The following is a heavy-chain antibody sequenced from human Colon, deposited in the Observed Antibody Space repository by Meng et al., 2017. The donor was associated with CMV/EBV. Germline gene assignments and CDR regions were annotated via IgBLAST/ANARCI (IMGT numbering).Heavy chain of an antibody. CDR1: GFTFSRHA. J-gene: IGHJ4*02. Sequence: GESLKISCVASGFTFSRHAIHWVRQAPGKGPEWVAVVSYDGRNEHYADSVKGRFTISRDNSKNTRYLQMNSLRIEDTAVYYCARDSLGGYDFWSGADYWGQGTLVTVSS. CDR2: VSYDGRNE. CDR3: ARDSLGGYDFWSGADY. D-gene: IGHD3-3*01. V-gene: IGHV3-30*04.